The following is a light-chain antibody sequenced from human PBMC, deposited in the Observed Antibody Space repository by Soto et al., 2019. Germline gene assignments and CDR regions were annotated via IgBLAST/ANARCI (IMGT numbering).Light chain of an antibody. V-gene: IGLV2-8*01. CDR3: SSYADSKV. Sequence: QSALTQPPSASGSPGQSVTISCTGTSSDVGGYNYVSWYQQHPGKAPKLMIYEVSKRPSGVPDRFSGSKSGNTASLTVSGLQAEDEADYYCSSYADSKVFGTGTKLTVL. CDR2: EVS. J-gene: IGLJ1*01. CDR1: SSDVGGYNY.